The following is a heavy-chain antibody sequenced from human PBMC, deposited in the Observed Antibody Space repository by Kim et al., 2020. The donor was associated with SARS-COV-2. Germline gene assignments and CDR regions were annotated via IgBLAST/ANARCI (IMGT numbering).Heavy chain of an antibody. Sequence: GGSLRLSCAASGFKVSSNYMSWVRQAPGKGLEWISIIYSGDSTYYAASVKGRFTISRDNYKNTLDLRMNSLRVDDTAVYYYVGGHRGLYVWGRGSLVTV. CDR2: IYSGDST. D-gene: IGHD2-2*02. V-gene: IGHV3-53*01. CDR1: GFKVSSNY. J-gene: IGHJ4*02. CDR3: VGGHRGLYV.